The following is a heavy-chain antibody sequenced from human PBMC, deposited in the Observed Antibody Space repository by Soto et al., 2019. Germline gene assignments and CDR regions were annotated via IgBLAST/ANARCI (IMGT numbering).Heavy chain of an antibody. CDR1: GRSVSSSSYY. CDR2: IYYSWST. J-gene: IGHJ5*02. D-gene: IGHD3-3*01. CDR3: ARPHYDFWSGPNWFDP. V-gene: IGHV4-39*01. Sequence: PSETLSLTCTVSGRSVSSSSYYWGWIRQPPGKGLEWIGSIYYSWSTYYNPSLKSRVTISADTSKNQFSLKLSSVTAADTAVYYCARPHYDFWSGPNWFDPWGQGTLVTVSS.